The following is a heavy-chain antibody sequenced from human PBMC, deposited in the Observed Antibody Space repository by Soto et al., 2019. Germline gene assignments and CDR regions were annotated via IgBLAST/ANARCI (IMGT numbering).Heavy chain of an antibody. V-gene: IGHV4-30-2*01. CDR1: CGNIINLGYP. D-gene: IGHD2-2*01. Sequence: YAVACGNIINLGYPCSCKRQQPGKGLEWIGYIYHSGSTYYNPSLKSRVTISVDRSKNQFSLKLSSVTAADTAVYYCARGPYVVVPAAIYWFDPWGQGTLVTVSS. CDR3: ARGPYVVVPAAIYWFDP. CDR2: IYHSGST. J-gene: IGHJ5*02.